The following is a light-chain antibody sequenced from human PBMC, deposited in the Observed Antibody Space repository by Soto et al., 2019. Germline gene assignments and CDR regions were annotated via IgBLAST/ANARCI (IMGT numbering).Light chain of an antibody. CDR1: RSVSDN. J-gene: IGKJ2*01. Sequence: EIVMTQSPATLSVSPGERAIVSCRASRSVSDNLAWYQQTPGRAPRLLIYGASIRATGVPARFSGSGSGTEFTLTISSLQSEDFAVYYCQQYDYWPPYTFGQGTKVEIK. CDR2: GAS. V-gene: IGKV3-15*01. CDR3: QQYDYWPPYT.